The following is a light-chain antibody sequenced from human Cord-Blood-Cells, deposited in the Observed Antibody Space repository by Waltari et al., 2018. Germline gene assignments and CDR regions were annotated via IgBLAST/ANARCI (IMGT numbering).Light chain of an antibody. J-gene: IGKJ1*01. Sequence: DIQMTQSPSSLSASVGDRVTITCRASQSISSYLNWYQQKPGKAPKLLIYAASSLQRGVPSMFSGSGSGTDFTLTISSLQPEDFATYYCQQSYSTPGTFGQGTKVEIK. V-gene: IGKV1-39*01. CDR1: QSISSY. CDR3: QQSYSTPGT. CDR2: AAS.